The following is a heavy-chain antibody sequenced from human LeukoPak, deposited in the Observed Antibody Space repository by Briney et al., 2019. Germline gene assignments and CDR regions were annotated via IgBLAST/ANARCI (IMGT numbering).Heavy chain of an antibody. CDR3: ARGIAAAGPLDAFDI. V-gene: IGHV3-21*01. CDR2: ISSSSSYI. CDR1: GFTFSSYS. J-gene: IGHJ3*02. D-gene: IGHD6-13*01. Sequence: GGSLRLSCAASGFTFSSYSMNWVRQAPGKGLEWVSSISSSSSYIYYADSVKGRFTISRDNAKNSLYLQMNSLRAEDTAVYYCARGIAAAGPLDAFDIWGRGTMVTVSS.